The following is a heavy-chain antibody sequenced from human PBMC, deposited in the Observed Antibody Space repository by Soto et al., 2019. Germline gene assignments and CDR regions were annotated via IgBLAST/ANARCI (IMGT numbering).Heavy chain of an antibody. Sequence: GSLRLSCAASGFTFSTYWMHWVRQAPGKGPVWVSRINSDGSSTSYADSVKGRFTISRDNAKNTLYLQMNSLRAEDTAVYYCAKGGNIVVVPAATHDAFDIWGQGTMVTVSS. CDR3: AKGGNIVVVPAATHDAFDI. CDR2: INSDGSST. CDR1: GFTFSTYW. V-gene: IGHV3-74*01. D-gene: IGHD2-2*01. J-gene: IGHJ3*02.